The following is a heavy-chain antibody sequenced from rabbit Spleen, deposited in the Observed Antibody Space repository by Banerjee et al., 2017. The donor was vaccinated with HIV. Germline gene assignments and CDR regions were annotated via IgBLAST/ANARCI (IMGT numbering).Heavy chain of an antibody. CDR3: ARDLDSGGAGYNLYYFDL. CDR1: GVSFSDKDV. D-gene: IGHD1-1*01. J-gene: IGHJ4*01. CDR2: IWTGSSGST. V-gene: IGHV1S45*01. Sequence: EQLEESGGGLVKPEGSLTLTCKASGVSFSDKDVMCWVRQAPGKGLEWIACIWTGSSGSTYYASWAKGRFTISKTSSTTVTLQMTSLTPADTATYFCARDLDSGGAGYNLYYFDLWVQGTLVTVS.